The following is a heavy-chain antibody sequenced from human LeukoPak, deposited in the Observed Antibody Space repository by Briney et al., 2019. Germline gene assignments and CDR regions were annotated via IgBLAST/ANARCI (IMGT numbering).Heavy chain of an antibody. CDR1: GGTSSSYA. J-gene: IGHJ4*02. D-gene: IGHD4-11*01. CDR3: AGDYSNYGHGDY. Sequence: SVKVSCKASGGTSSSYAISWVRQAPGQGLEWMGGIIPIFGTANYAQKFQGRVTITTDESTSTAYMELSSLRSEDTAVYYCAGDYSNYGHGDYWGQGTLVTVSS. CDR2: IIPIFGTA. V-gene: IGHV1-69*05.